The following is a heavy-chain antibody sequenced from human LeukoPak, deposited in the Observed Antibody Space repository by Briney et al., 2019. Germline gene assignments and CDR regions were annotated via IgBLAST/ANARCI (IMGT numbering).Heavy chain of an antibody. Sequence: SETLSLTCTVSGGSISSSSYYWGWIRQPPGKGLEWIGSIYYSGSTYYNPSLKSRVAISVDTSKNQFSLKLSSVTAADTAVYYCARAPYDILTGYYPFDYWGQGTLVTVSS. CDR3: ARAPYDILTGYYPFDY. CDR1: GGSISSSSYY. CDR2: IYYSGST. J-gene: IGHJ4*02. V-gene: IGHV4-39*07. D-gene: IGHD3-9*01.